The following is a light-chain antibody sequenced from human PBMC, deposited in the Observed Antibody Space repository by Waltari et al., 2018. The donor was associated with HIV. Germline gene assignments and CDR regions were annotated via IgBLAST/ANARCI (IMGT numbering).Light chain of an antibody. J-gene: IGLJ3*02. V-gene: IGLV4-69*01. CDR1: RGHRTYP. Sequence: QVVLTQSPSASAFLGASVQLTCTLRRGHRTYPIASPQQQPEKGPRYLMKVSNDGSHNKGDGIPDRFSGSSSGAERYLTISSLQSDDEADYYCQTWDSGIRVFGGGTRLTVL. CDR2: VSNDGSH. CDR3: QTWDSGIRV.